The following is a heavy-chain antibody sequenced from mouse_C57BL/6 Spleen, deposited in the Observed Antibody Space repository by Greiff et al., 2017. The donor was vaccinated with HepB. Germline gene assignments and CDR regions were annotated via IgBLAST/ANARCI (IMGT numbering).Heavy chain of an antibody. V-gene: IGHV5-16*01. CDR2: INYDGSST. Sequence: EVKLMESEGGLVQPGSSMKLSCTASGFTFSDYYMAWVRQVPEKGLEWVANINYDGSSTYYLDSLKSRFIISRDNAKNILYLQMSSLKSEDTATYYCAREGDGSSPLWYFDVWGTGTTVTVSS. J-gene: IGHJ1*03. CDR3: AREGDGSSPLWYFDV. CDR1: GFTFSDYY. D-gene: IGHD1-1*01.